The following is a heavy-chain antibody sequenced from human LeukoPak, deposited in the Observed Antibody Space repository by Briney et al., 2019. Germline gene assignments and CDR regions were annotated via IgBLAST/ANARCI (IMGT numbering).Heavy chain of an antibody. Sequence: GGSLRLSCAASGFTFSSYGMHWVRQAPGKGLEWVTVISYDGSNKYYADSVKGRFTISRDNSKNTLYLQMNSLRAEDTAVYYCAKDGRRDGYNYSPRYYFDYWGQGTLVTVSS. CDR2: ISYDGSNK. CDR1: GFTFSSYG. CDR3: AKDGRRDGYNYSPRYYFDY. J-gene: IGHJ4*02. D-gene: IGHD5-24*01. V-gene: IGHV3-30*18.